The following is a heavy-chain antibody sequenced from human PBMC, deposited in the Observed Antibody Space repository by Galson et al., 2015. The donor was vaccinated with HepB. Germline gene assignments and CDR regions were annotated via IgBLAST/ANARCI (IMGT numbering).Heavy chain of an antibody. CDR2: IRRKAFGGTT. D-gene: IGHD3-22*01. V-gene: IGHV3-49*04. CDR1: GFTFGDYA. J-gene: IGHJ3*02. CDR3: TSPWTPYYYDSSGYLAFEI. Sequence: SLRLSCAASGFTFGDYAMSWVRQAQGKGLEWVGFIRRKAFGGTTKYAASVRGRFTISRDDSKSIAYLQMNRLKTEDTAVYYCTSPWTPYYYDSSGYLAFEIWGQGTMVTVSS.